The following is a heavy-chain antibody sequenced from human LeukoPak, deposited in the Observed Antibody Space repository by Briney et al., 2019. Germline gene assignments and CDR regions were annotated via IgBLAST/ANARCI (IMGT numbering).Heavy chain of an antibody. V-gene: IGHV1-69*10. D-gene: IGHD6-13*01. CDR3: ARDLGTGRDIYSSTWYVLGFDY. J-gene: IGHJ4*02. Sequence: SVKVSCKASGGTFSSYAINWVRQAPGQGLEWMGGIIPFLGTTDYAQNFQGRVTITTDKSTSTAYMELSSLRSEDTAVYYCARDLGTGRDIYSSTWYVLGFDYWGQGALVTVSS. CDR2: IIPFLGTT. CDR1: GGTFSSYA.